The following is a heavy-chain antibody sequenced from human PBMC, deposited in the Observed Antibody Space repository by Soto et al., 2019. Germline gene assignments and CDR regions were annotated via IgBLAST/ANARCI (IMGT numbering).Heavy chain of an antibody. V-gene: IGHV5-10-1*01. CDR2: IDPSDSYT. CDR3: ARLRGYCSGGSCYLRYAFDI. D-gene: IGHD2-15*01. J-gene: IGHJ3*02. Sequence: GESLTLSSKGSGYSITSYWISWVRQMPGKGLGWMGRIDPSDSYTNYSPSFQGHVTISADKSISTAYLQWSSLKASDTAMYYCARLRGYCSGGSCYLRYAFDIWGQGTMVTVSS. CDR1: GYSITSYW.